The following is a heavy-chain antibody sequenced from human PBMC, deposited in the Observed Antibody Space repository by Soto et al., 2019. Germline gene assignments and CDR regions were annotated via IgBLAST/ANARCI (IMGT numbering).Heavy chain of an antibody. CDR1: GFTFSTYA. CDR3: ARDSSPYYDFWSGFYTYFDY. Sequence: GGSLRLSCAASGFTFSTYAMAWVRQAPGKGLEWVSRINSDGSSTTHADSVKGRFTMSRDNAKNTLYLQMNSLRAEDTAVYYCARDSSPYYDFWSGFYTYFDYWGQGALVTVSS. CDR2: INSDGSST. J-gene: IGHJ4*02. D-gene: IGHD3-3*01. V-gene: IGHV3-74*01.